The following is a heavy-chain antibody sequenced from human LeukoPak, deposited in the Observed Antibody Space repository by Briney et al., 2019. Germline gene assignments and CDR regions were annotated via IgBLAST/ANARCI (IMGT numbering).Heavy chain of an antibody. V-gene: IGHV1-8*01. CDR2: MNPNSGNT. CDR1: GYTFTSYD. J-gene: IGHJ4*02. CDR3: ARVRGYVWGSYRLEY. D-gene: IGHD3-16*02. Sequence: ASVKVSCKSSGYTFTSYDIHWVRQATAQGLEWMGWMNPNSGNTGYAQKFQGRVTMTRNTSISTAYMELSSLRSEDTAVYYCARVRGYVWGSYRLEYWGQGTLVTVSS.